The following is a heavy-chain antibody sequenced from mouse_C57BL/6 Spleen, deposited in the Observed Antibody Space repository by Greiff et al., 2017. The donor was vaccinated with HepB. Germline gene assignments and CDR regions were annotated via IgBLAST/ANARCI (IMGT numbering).Heavy chain of an antibody. V-gene: IGHV1-15*01. CDR3: TRWNYYGSRWYFYV. J-gene: IGHJ1*03. D-gene: IGHD1-1*01. CDR1: GYTFTDYE. CDR2: IDPETGGT. Sequence: QVQLQQSGAELVRPGASVTLSCKASGYTFTDYEMHWVKQTPVHGLEWIGAIDPETGGTAYNQKFKGKAILTADKSSSTAYMELRSLTSEDSAVYYGTRWNYYGSRWYFYVWGTGTTVTVSS.